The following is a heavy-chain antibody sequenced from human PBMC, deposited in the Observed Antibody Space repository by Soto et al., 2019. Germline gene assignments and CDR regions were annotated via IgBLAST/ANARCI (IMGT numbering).Heavy chain of an antibody. V-gene: IGHV4-31*03. CDR3: ERTFYDFSFDP. CDR2: IYYSGST. Sequence: SETLSLTCTVSGGSISSGGYYWSWIRQHPGKGLEWIGYIYYSGSTYYNPSLKSRVTISVDTSKNQFSLKLSSVTAADTAVYYCERTFYDFSFDPWGQGTLVTVSS. CDR1: GGSISSGGYY. D-gene: IGHD3-3*01. J-gene: IGHJ5*02.